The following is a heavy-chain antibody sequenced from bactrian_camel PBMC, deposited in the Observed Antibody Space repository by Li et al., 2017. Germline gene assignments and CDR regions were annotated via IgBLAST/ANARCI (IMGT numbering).Heavy chain of an antibody. Sequence: HVQLVESGGESVQAGGSLRLTCVTSGLPSHTLWMGWFRQAPGKEREGVAGIESDGSTSYADSVKGRFAISQDSAKNILYLQMNSLKPEDTAMYYCAADAPTARADARTCILTTWARGPRSPSP. D-gene: IGHD1*01. CDR2: IESDGST. CDR1: GLPSHTLW. V-gene: IGHV3S53*01. CDR3: AADAPTARADARTCILTT. J-gene: IGHJ4*01.